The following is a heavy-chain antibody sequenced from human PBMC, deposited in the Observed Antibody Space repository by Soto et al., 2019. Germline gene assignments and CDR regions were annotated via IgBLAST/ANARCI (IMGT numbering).Heavy chain of an antibody. CDR2: IFSNDEK. CDR3: ARIRTGPAYGGFDY. V-gene: IGHV2-26*01. Sequence: QVTLKESGPVLVKPTENLTLTCSVSGFSLSNARMGVSWIRQHPGKALEWLTHIFSNDEKSYSTSLKSRLTIFKDTSKSQVVLTMTNMDPVDTATYYCARIRTGPAYGGFDYWGQGTQVTVSS. D-gene: IGHD2-21*01. J-gene: IGHJ4*02. CDR1: GFSLSNARMG.